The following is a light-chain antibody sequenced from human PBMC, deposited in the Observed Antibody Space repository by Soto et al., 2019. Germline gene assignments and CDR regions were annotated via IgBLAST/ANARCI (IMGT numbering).Light chain of an antibody. CDR3: QQYTAWPPFT. V-gene: IGKV3-11*01. J-gene: IGKJ5*01. CDR1: QSVSSY. Sequence: QSLGSASFTQRDWATLSCGASQSVSSYLAWYQQKPGQAPRLLIYDASNRATGIPARFSGSGSGTDFTLTICSLEPEDFAVYSGQQYTAWPPFTCGRGTRLEIK. CDR2: DAS.